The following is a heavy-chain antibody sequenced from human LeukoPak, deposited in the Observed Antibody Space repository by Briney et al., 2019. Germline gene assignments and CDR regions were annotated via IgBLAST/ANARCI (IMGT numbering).Heavy chain of an antibody. V-gene: IGHV4-4*07. CDR3: ARDRFFDFWSGLGPRPAFDI. D-gene: IGHD3-3*01. J-gene: IGHJ3*02. CDR1: GGSISSYY. CDR2: IYTSGST. Sequence: LETPSLTCTVSGGSISSYYWSWIRQPAGKGLEWIGRIYTSGSTNYNPSLKSRVTISVDKSKNQFSLKLSSVTAADTAVYYCARDRFFDFWSGLGPRPAFDIWGQGTMVTVSS.